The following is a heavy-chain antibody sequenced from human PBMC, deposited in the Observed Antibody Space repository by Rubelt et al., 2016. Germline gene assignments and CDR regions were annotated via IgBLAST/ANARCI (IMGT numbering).Heavy chain of an antibody. V-gene: IGHV3-74*01. J-gene: IGHJ6*02. Sequence: QVPGKGLVWVSRIHSDGSSTSYVDSVKGRFTISRDNAKNTLYLQMNSLRDEDTAVYFCARSKMAGDFAYFYALDVWGQGTTVTVSS. CDR3: ARSKMAGDFAYFYALDV. D-gene: IGHD2-21*01. CDR2: IHSDGSST.